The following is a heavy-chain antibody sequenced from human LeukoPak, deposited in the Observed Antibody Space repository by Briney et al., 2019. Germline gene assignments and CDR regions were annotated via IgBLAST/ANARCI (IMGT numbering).Heavy chain of an antibody. CDR1: GGSISSYY. D-gene: IGHD3-9*01. J-gene: IGHJ3*02. V-gene: IGHV4-4*07. CDR2: IYTSGST. CDR3: ARDRVRYFDWLLAPFDAFDI. Sequence: SETLSLTCAVYGGSISSYYWSWIRQPAGKGLEWIGRIYTSGSTNYNPSLKSRVTMSVDASKNQFSLKLSSVTAADTAVYYCARDRVRYFDWLLAPFDAFDIWGQGTMVTVSS.